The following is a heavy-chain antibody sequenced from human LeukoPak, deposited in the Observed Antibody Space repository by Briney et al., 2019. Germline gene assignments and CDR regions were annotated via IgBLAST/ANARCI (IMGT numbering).Heavy chain of an antibody. Sequence: SETLSLTCTVSGGSISSYYWSWIRQPAGKGLEWIGRIYTSGSTDYNPSLKSRVTMSVDTSKNQFSLKLNSLTAADTAVYYCTREDILTGYFPLSDYWGHGTLVTVSS. D-gene: IGHD3-9*01. CDR3: TREDILTGYFPLSDY. CDR1: GGSISSYY. CDR2: IYTSGST. V-gene: IGHV4-4*07. J-gene: IGHJ4*01.